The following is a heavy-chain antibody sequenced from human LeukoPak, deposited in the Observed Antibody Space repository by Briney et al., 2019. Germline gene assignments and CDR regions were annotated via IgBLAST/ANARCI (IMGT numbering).Heavy chain of an antibody. CDR1: GGTFSSYA. D-gene: IGHD4/OR15-4a*01. Sequence: ASVKVSCKASGGTFSSYAISWVRQVPGQGLEWMGRIIPIFGTANYAQKFQGRVTITTDESTSTAYMELSSLRSEDTAAYYCASGARALDYWGQGTLVTVSS. CDR3: ASGARALDY. CDR2: IIPIFGTA. J-gene: IGHJ4*02. V-gene: IGHV1-69*05.